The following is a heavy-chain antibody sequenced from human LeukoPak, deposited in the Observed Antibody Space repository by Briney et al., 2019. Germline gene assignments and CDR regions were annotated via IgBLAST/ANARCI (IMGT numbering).Heavy chain of an antibody. Sequence: PSETLSLTCTVSGGSISSYYWSWIRQPPGKGLEWIGYIYYSGSTNYNPSLKSRVTISVDTSKNQFSLKLGSVTAADTAVYYCARVSGRINNWFDPWGQGTLVTVSS. CDR3: ARVSGRINNWFDP. CDR2: IYYSGST. J-gene: IGHJ5*02. CDR1: GGSISSYY. D-gene: IGHD5-12*01. V-gene: IGHV4-59*01.